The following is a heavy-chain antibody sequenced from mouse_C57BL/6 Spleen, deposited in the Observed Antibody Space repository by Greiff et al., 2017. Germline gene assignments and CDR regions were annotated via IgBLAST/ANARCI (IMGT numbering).Heavy chain of an antibody. D-gene: IGHD1-1*01. CDR2: ISNGGGST. CDR3: ARQVTTVVAPGYFDV. Sequence: DVQLVESGGGLVQPGGSLKLSCAASGFTFSDYYMYWVRQTPEKRLEWVAYISNGGGSTYYPDTVKGRFTISRDNAKNTLYLQMSRLKSEDTAMYYCARQVTTVVAPGYFDVWGTGTTVTVSS. CDR1: GFTFSDYY. V-gene: IGHV5-12*01. J-gene: IGHJ1*03.